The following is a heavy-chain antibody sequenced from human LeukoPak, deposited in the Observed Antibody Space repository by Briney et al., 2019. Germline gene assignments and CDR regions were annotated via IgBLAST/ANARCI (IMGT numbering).Heavy chain of an antibody. D-gene: IGHD3-22*01. CDR2: LSYDGSNE. J-gene: IGHJ4*02. Sequence: PGGSLRLSCAASGFTFSYYTMHWVRQAPGKGLEWVAVLSYDGSNEYYADSVKGRFTISRDNSKNTLYLQMNSLRVEDTAVCYCARVLNYYDSSGYYFSYWGQGTLVTVSS. CDR1: GFTFSYYT. CDR3: ARVLNYYDSSGYYFSY. V-gene: IGHV3-30-3*01.